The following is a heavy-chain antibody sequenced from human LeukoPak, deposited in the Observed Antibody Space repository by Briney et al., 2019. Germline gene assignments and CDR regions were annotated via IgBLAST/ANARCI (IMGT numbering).Heavy chain of an antibody. V-gene: IGHV4-31*03. CDR3: ARTGYSSSWYWFDP. CDR2: IYYSGST. Sequence: SQTLSLTCTVSGGSIGSGGYYWSWIRQHPGKGLEWIGYIYYSGSTYYNPSLKSRVTISVDTSKNQFSLKLCSVTAADTAVYYCARTGYSSSWYWFDPWGQGTLVTVSS. J-gene: IGHJ5*02. CDR1: GGSIGSGGYY. D-gene: IGHD6-13*01.